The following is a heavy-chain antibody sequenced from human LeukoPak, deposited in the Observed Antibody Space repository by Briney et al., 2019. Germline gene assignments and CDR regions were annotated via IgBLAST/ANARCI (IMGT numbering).Heavy chain of an antibody. Sequence: GGSLRLSCAASGFTFSSYGMHWVRQAPGKGLEWVAFIRYDGSNKYYADSVKGRFTISRDNSKNTLYLQMNSLRAEDTAVYYCAKEAGYCSSTSCYTYFDYWGQGTLVTVSS. CDR2: IRYDGSNK. CDR1: GFTFSSYG. V-gene: IGHV3-30*02. CDR3: AKEAGYCSSTSCYTYFDY. J-gene: IGHJ4*02. D-gene: IGHD2-2*02.